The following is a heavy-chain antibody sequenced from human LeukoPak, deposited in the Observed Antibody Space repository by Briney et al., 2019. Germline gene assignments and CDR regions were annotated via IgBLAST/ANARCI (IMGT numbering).Heavy chain of an antibody. CDR2: ISGSGGGGST. Sequence: SGGSLRLSCAASAFTFSSYGMSWVRQAPGKGLEWVSAISGSGGGGSTNYADSVRGRFTISRDNSKNTLYLQMNSLRAEDTALYYCAKGRFSNFDPWGQGTLVTVSS. CDR3: AKGRFSNFDP. CDR1: AFTFSSYG. V-gene: IGHV3-23*01. J-gene: IGHJ5*02. D-gene: IGHD4-11*01.